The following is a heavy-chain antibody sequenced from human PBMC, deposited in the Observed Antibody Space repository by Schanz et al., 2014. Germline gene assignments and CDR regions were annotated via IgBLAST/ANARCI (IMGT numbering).Heavy chain of an antibody. V-gene: IGHV3-33*05. Sequence: QVQLVESGGGVVQPGRSLRLSCAASGFNFANHAIHWVRQGQGNGLQWVAVISSDGSKKLYADSVKARFTISRDNSKNTLYLEMNRLRVDDTAVYYCSKDKQGSRSDDSWGQGTLVTVSS. D-gene: IGHD2-15*01. J-gene: IGHJ5*01. CDR2: ISSDGSKK. CDR1: GFNFANHA. CDR3: SKDKQGSRSDDS.